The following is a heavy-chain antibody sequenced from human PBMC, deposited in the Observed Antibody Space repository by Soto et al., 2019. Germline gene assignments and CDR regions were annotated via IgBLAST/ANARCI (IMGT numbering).Heavy chain of an antibody. CDR1: GDSIDSGDYY. J-gene: IGHJ6*02. Sequence: QVQLQESGPGLVKPSQTLSLTCTVSGDSIDSGDYYWSWIRQPPGKGLEWVGYIFYSASTYYNPSLKGRVALSVDSSKNQFSLRLESVTAADTAVYYCARDVSQSSPPDYYYGMAVWGQGTAVTVSS. V-gene: IGHV4-30-4*01. CDR2: IFYSAST. CDR3: ARDVSQSSPPDYYYGMAV.